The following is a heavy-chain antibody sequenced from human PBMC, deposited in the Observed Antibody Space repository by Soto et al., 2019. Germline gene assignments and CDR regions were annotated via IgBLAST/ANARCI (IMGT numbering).Heavy chain of an antibody. D-gene: IGHD4-17*01. CDR3: ARAHYGDYGYGMDV. CDR1: GGSISSGGYS. CDR2: IYHSGSS. J-gene: IGHJ6*02. V-gene: IGHV4-30-2*01. Sequence: QLQLQESGSGLVKPSQTLSLTCAVSGGSISSGGYSWTWIRQPPGRGLEWIGYIYHSGSSYYNPSLKSRVTISVDRSKNQFSLKLSTVTAADTAVYYCARAHYGDYGYGMDVWGQGTTVTVSS.